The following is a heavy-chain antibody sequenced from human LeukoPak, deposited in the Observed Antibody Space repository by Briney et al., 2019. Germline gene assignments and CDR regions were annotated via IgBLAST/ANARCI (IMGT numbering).Heavy chain of an antibody. CDR2: ISGGGTSI. V-gene: IGHV3-48*03. CDR1: GFTFSDYE. D-gene: IGHD6-19*01. CDR3: ARDRSGWYYFDY. Sequence: AEGSLRLSCAASGFTFSDYEMNWVRQAPGQGLEWVSSISGGGTSIYYADSVKGRFTMSRDNADNSLYLQMSSLTAEDTAVYFCARDRSGWYYFDYWGQGALVTVAS. J-gene: IGHJ4*02.